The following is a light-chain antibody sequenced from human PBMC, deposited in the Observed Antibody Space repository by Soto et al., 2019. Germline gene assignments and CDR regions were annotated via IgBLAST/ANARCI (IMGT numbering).Light chain of an antibody. V-gene: IGLV1-40*01. CDR3: QSYDSALSGSGV. CDR1: SSNIGAGYD. J-gene: IGLJ3*02. Sequence: QSVLTQPPSASGTPGQSVTVSCSGSSSNIGAGYDVHWYQQLPGAAPKLLIYGNSNRPSGVPDRFSGSKSGTSASLAITGLQAEDESDYYCQSYDSALSGSGVFGGGTKLTVL. CDR2: GNS.